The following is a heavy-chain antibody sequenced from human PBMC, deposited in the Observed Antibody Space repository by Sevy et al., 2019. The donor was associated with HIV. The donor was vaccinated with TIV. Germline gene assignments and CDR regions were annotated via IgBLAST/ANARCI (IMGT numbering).Heavy chain of an antibody. CDR2: ISYDGSNK. Sequence: GGSLRLTCAASGFTFSSYAMHWVRRAPGKGLEWVAVISYDGSNKDYADSVKGRFTISRDNSKNTLYLQMNSLRAEDTAVYYCARVPLRYFDWLLRPDYGMDVWGQGTTVTVSS. J-gene: IGHJ6*02. CDR1: GFTFSSYA. CDR3: ARVPLRYFDWLLRPDYGMDV. V-gene: IGHV3-30-3*01. D-gene: IGHD3-9*01.